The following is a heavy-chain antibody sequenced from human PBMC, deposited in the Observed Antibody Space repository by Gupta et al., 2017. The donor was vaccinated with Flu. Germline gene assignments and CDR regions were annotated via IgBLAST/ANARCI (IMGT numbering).Heavy chain of an antibody. CDR2: IWNDGKKK. D-gene: IGHD4-17*01. V-gene: IGHV3-33*01. CDR1: EFSIRNYG. Sequence: QVQLVESGGGVVQPGRSLRLSCVASEFSIRNYGMHWVGQAPGKGLEWVAVIWNDGKKKYYVESVKGRFTISRDTSQNTLYVEMNSLRAEDTAMYYCARSNYGDYSGHDAFDVWGRGTMVTVSS. J-gene: IGHJ3*01. CDR3: ARSNYGDYSGHDAFDV.